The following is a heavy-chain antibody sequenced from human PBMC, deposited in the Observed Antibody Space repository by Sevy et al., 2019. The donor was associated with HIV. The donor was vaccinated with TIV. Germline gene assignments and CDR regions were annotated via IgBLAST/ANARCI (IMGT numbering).Heavy chain of an antibody. Sequence: GGSLRLSCADSGFTFSNYAMAWVRQAPGKGLEWVSAISVSGDFTYYADSVRGRFTVSRDKSKNTVFLQMNSLRAEDTAVYYCAIKITMIRGDQGAIDYWGQGTLVTVSS. CDR3: AIKITMIRGDQGAIDY. V-gene: IGHV3-23*01. J-gene: IGHJ4*02. D-gene: IGHD3-10*01. CDR2: ISVSGDFT. CDR1: GFTFSNYA.